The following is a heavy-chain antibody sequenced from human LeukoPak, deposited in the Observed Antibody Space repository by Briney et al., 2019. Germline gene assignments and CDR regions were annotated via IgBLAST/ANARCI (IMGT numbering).Heavy chain of an antibody. CDR1: GGSISSYY. CDR2: IYYSGST. J-gene: IGHJ6*03. D-gene: IGHD4-23*01. Sequence: PSETLCLTCTVSGGSISSYYWSWIRQPPGKGLEWIGYIYYSGSTNYNPSLKSRVTISADTSRNQFSLKLSSVTAADTAVYYCARGTSTVVTPNYYYYYCMDVWGKGSTVTVSS. CDR3: ARGTSTVVTPNYYYYYCMDV. V-gene: IGHV4-59*08.